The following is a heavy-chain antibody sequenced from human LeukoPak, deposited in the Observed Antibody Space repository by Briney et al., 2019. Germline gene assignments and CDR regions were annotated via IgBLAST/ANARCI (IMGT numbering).Heavy chain of an antibody. V-gene: IGHV1-2*02. Sequence: ASVKVSCKASGYTFTGYYMHWVRQAPGQGLEGMGWINPNSGGTNYAQRLQGRVTMTTDTSTSTAYMELRSLRSDDTAVYYCARVLRFLEWGGDYFDYWGQGTLVTVSS. CDR2: INPNSGGT. CDR1: GYTFTGYY. J-gene: IGHJ4*02. CDR3: ARVLRFLEWGGDYFDY. D-gene: IGHD3-3*01.